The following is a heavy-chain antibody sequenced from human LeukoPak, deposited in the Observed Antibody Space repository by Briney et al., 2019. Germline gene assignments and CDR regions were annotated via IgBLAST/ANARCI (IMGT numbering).Heavy chain of an antibody. J-gene: IGHJ4*02. D-gene: IGHD3-3*01. CDR3: ARLRFDFWSGYTHPYFDY. V-gene: IGHV4-39*01. CDR2: IYYSGTT. CDR1: GGSISSSSYS. Sequence: SETLSLTCTVSGGSISSSSYSWGWIRQPPGKGLEWIGSIYYSGTTYYNPSLKSRVAISVDTSKIQFSLNLSSVAATDTAVYFCARLRFDFWSGYTHPYFDYWGQGTLVTVSS.